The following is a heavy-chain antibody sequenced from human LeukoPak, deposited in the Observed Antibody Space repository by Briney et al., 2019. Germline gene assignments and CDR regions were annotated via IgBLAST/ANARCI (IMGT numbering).Heavy chain of an antibody. Sequence: PGGSLRLSCAASGFTFSGSAMNWVRQASGKGLEWVGRIRSKVNSYATAYAASVKGRFTISRDDSNMTAYLQMNSLKTEETAVYYCTRRRDVVPAPGVDYWGQGTLVTVSS. D-gene: IGHD2-2*01. CDR1: GFTFSGSA. CDR2: IRSKVNSYAT. V-gene: IGHV3-73*01. CDR3: TRRRDVVPAPGVDY. J-gene: IGHJ4*02.